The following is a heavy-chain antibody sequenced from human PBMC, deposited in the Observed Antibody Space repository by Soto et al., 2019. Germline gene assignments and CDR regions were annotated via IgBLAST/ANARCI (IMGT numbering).Heavy chain of an antibody. Sequence: QITLNESGPTQVKPRQTLTLTCTFSGFSLTTSGVGVGWIRQSPGKAPEWLALIYWDDDKRYSPSLKSRLTITKDTSKNQVVLTMADLDPADTATYYCAHRVLRTVFGLVTTTAIYSDFWVQGTPVAVSS. J-gene: IGHJ4*02. CDR1: GFSLTTSGVG. D-gene: IGHD3-3*01. CDR2: IYWDDDK. CDR3: AHRVLRTVFGLVTTTAIYSDF. V-gene: IGHV2-5*02.